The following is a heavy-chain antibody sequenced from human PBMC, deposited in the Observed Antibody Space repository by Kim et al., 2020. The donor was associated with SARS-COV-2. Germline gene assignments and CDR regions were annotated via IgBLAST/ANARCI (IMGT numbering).Heavy chain of an antibody. CDR1: GFTFDDYA. Sequence: GGSLRLSCAASGFTFDDYAMHWVRQAPGKGLEWVSGISWNSGSIGYADSVKGRFTISRDNAKNSLYLQMNSLRAEDTALYYCAKDYYDSSGYFDYWGQGTLVTVSS. V-gene: IGHV3-9*01. CDR2: ISWNSGSI. CDR3: AKDYYDSSGYFDY. J-gene: IGHJ4*02. D-gene: IGHD3-22*01.